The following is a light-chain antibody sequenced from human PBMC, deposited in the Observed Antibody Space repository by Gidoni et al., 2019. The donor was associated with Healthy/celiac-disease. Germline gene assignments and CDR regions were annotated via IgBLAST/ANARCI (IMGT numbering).Light chain of an antibody. CDR2: AAS. V-gene: IGKV1-39*01. CDR3: QQSYSTLYT. Sequence: DIQMTQSPSSLSASVGDRVTITCRASKSISSYLSSYQQKPGKAPTLLIYAASSLQGGFPSRFSGSGSGTDFTLTSSSLQPEDFATYYWQQSYSTLYTFGEGTKLEIK. J-gene: IGKJ2*01. CDR1: KSISSY.